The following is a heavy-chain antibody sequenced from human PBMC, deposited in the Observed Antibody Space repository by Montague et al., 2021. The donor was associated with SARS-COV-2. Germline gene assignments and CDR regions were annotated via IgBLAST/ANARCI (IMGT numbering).Heavy chain of an antibody. J-gene: IGHJ6*02. CDR2: IYYSGST. D-gene: IGHD6-13*01. CDR3: ARDLVERCSWGTYYYYGMDV. Sequence: SETLSLTCTVSGGSISSSSYYWSWIRQPPGKGLEWIGYIYYSGSTNYNPSLKSRVTISVDTSKNQFSLKLSSVTAADTAVYYCARDLVERCSWGTYYYYGMDVWGQGTTVTVSS. V-gene: IGHV4-61*01. CDR1: GGSISSSSYY.